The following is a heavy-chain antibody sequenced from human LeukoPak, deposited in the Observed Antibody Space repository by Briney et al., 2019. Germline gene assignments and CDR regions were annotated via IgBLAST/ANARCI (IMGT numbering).Heavy chain of an antibody. D-gene: IGHD3-3*01. J-gene: IGHJ4*02. Sequence: GGSLRLSCAASGFTFSSYWMSWVRQAPGKGPEWVANIKQDGSEKYYVDSVKGRFTISRDNAKNSLYLQMNSLRAEDTGVYYCASTSSFWSAYTYYFDYWGQGTLVTVSS. V-gene: IGHV3-7*01. CDR3: ASTSSFWSAYTYYFDY. CDR1: GFTFSSYW. CDR2: IKQDGSEK.